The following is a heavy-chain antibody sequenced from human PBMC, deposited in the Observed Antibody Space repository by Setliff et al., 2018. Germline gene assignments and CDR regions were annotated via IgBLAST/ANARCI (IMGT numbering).Heavy chain of an antibody. J-gene: IGHJ4*02. V-gene: IGHV4-39*01. CDR3: ARTGTYRYFDY. CDR1: GGSISSGVYY. Sequence: SETLSLTCTVSGGSISSGVYYWGWIRQPPGKGLEWIGRIYHGGTTYYNASLKSRVIISVDTSKNQFSLNLSSVTAADTAVYYCARTGTYRYFDYWGQGTPVTVSS. CDR2: IYHGGTT. D-gene: IGHD1-26*01.